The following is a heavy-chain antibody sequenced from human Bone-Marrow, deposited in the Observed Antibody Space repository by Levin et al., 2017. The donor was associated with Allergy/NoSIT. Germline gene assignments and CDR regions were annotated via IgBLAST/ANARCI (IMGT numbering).Heavy chain of an antibody. CDR1: GGSISSSSYY. J-gene: IGHJ5*02. CDR3: ARHDYGSGSPADP. Sequence: TASETLSLTCTVSGGSISSSSYYWGWIRQPPGKGLEWIGSIYYSGSTYYNPSLKSRVTISVDTSKNQFSLKLSSVTAADTAVYYCARHDYGSGSPADPWGQGTLVTVSS. CDR2: IYYSGST. D-gene: IGHD3-10*01. V-gene: IGHV4-39*01.